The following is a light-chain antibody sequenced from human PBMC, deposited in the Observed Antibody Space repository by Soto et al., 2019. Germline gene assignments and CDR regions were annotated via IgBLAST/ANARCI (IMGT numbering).Light chain of an antibody. CDR1: QSVSSTY. V-gene: IGKV3-20*01. CDR2: VAS. J-gene: IGKJ1*01. Sequence: EILLTQFPGTLSLSPGERATLSWRAGQSVSSTYLIWYQQKPRQAPRLLIYVASSRATGVPDRFSGGGSGTDFTLTISRLETEDFAVYYCQHFVNSLTWTFGQGTKVDIK. CDR3: QHFVNSLTWT.